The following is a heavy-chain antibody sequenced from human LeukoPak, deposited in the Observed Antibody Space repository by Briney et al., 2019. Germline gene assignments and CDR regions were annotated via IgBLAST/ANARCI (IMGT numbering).Heavy chain of an antibody. CDR2: MNPNSGNT. J-gene: IGHJ4*02. V-gene: IGHV1-8*01. CDR1: GYTFTSYD. Sequence: ASVKVSCKASGYTFTSYDINWVRQATGQGLEWMGWMNPNSGNTGYAQKFQGRVTMTRNTSISTAYMELSSLRSEDTAVYYCARWEEIAVAGTGGMGNDYWGQGTLVTVSS. D-gene: IGHD6-19*01. CDR3: ARWEEIAVAGTGGMGNDY.